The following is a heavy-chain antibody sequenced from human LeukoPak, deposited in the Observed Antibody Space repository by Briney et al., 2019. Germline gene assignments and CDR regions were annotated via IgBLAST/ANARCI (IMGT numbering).Heavy chain of an antibody. Sequence: SETLSLTCAVSGYSISSGYYWGWIRQPPGKGLEWIGSIYHSGSTYYNPSLKSRVTISVDTSKNQFSLKLSSVTAGDAAVYYCARRGIAARRDFDYWGQGTLVTVSS. CDR2: IYHSGST. V-gene: IGHV4-38-2*01. J-gene: IGHJ4*02. CDR3: ARRGIAARRDFDY. D-gene: IGHD6-6*01. CDR1: GYSISSGYY.